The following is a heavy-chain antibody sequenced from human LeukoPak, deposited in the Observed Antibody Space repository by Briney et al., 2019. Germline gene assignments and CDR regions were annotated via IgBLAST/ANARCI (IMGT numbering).Heavy chain of an antibody. CDR2: IIPILGIA. D-gene: IGHD5-18*01. V-gene: IGHV1-69*04. CDR1: GGTFSSYA. CDR3: ARDPDGYSYGYGVDY. J-gene: IGHJ4*02. Sequence: SVKVSCKASGGTFSSYAISWVRQAPGQGLEWMGRIIPILGIANYAQKFQGRVTITADKSTSTAYMELSSLRSEDTAVYCCARDPDGYSYGYGVDYWGQGTLVTVSS.